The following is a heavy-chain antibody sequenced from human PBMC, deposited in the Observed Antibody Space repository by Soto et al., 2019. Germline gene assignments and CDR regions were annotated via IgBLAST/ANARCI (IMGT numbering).Heavy chain of an antibody. CDR3: ARGRAVVDTFYRLQYFDY. J-gene: IGHJ4*02. Sequence: TLSLTCAVYGGSFSGYYWSWIRQPPGKGLEWIGEISHSGSTNYNPSLKSRVTMSIDTSKSQFSLKLSSVTAADTAVYYCARGRAVVDTFYRLQYFDYWGQETLVAVSS. CDR2: ISHSGST. D-gene: IGHD5-18*01. V-gene: IGHV4-34*01. CDR1: GGSFSGYY.